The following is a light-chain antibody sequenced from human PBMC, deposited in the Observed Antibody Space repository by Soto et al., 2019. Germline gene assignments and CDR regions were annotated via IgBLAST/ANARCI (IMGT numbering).Light chain of an antibody. J-gene: IGLJ1*01. Sequence: QSVLTQPPSVSAAPGQKVTISCSGSSSNIGGNSVSWYQPLPGTAPKLLIYDDNKRPSGIPDGFSGSNSGTSATLGITGFQSGDEADYYCGSWDSSLSAYVFGTGTKVTVL. CDR1: SSNIGGNS. V-gene: IGLV1-51*01. CDR3: GSWDSSLSAYV. CDR2: DDN.